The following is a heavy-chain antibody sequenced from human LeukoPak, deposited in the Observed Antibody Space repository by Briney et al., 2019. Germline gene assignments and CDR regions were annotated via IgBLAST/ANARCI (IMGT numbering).Heavy chain of an antibody. Sequence: ASVKVSCTASGYTFTGYYMHWVRQAPGQGLEWMGWINPNSGGTNYAQKFQGRVTMTRDTSISTAYMELSRLRSDDTAVYYCARAELDVDWYYYYGMDVWGQGTTVTVSS. V-gene: IGHV1-2*02. J-gene: IGHJ6*02. CDR1: GYTFTGYY. CDR3: ARAELDVDWYYYYGMDV. CDR2: INPNSGGT. D-gene: IGHD3/OR15-3a*01.